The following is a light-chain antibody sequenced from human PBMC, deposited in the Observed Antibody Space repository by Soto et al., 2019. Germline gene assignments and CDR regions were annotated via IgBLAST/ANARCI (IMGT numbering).Light chain of an antibody. CDR3: SSYSISTAYL. Sequence: QSALTQPPSASGSPGQSVTISCTGITTDVGGYDLVSWYQQHPGKAPKVIIYEVTKRPSGVPDRFFGSKSGSTASLTVSGLQAEDEADYFCSSYSISTAYLFGTGTKLTVL. J-gene: IGLJ1*01. CDR1: TTDVGGYDL. CDR2: EVT. V-gene: IGLV2-8*01.